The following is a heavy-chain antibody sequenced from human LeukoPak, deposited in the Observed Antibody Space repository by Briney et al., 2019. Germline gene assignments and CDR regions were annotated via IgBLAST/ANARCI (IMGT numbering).Heavy chain of an antibody. CDR2: IWYDATNK. D-gene: IGHD3-16*01. CDR3: ARDTGELPLLGS. V-gene: IGHV3-33*01. Sequence: GGSLRLSCAASGFTFSSYGMHWVRQAPGKGLEWVAVIWYDATNKYYADSVKGRFTISRDNSKNTLYLQMTSLRAEDTAVYYCARDTGELPLLGSWGQGTLVTVSS. CDR1: GFTFSSYG. J-gene: IGHJ4*02.